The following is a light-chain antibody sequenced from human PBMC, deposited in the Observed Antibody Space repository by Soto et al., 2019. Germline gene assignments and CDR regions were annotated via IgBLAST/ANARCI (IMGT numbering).Light chain of an antibody. J-gene: IGKJ4*01. V-gene: IGKV3-11*01. CDR3: QQRSNWLT. CDR1: QGVSSY. CDR2: DAS. Sequence: EIVLKQSPATLSLSPGERATLSCRASQGVSSYLAWYQQKPGQAPRLLIYDASNRATGIPARFSGSGSGTDFTLTISSLEPEDFAVYYCQQRSNWLTFGGGTKVEIK.